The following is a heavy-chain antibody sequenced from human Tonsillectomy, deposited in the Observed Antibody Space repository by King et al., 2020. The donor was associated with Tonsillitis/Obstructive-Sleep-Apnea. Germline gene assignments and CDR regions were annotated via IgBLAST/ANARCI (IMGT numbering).Heavy chain of an antibody. J-gene: IGHJ4*02. CDR3: ARDNYYGSGSYYKAPNLHYFDY. CDR1: RFIFSNYW. V-gene: IGHV3-7*04. CDR2: IKQDGSEE. D-gene: IGHD3-10*01. Sequence: VQLVESGGGLVQPGGSLRLSCTASRFIFSNYWMSWVRQAPGKGLEWVANIKQDGSEEYYVDSVKGRFAISRDNAKKSLYLQMNGLRAEDTAVYYCARDNYYGSGSYYKAPNLHYFDYWGQGTLVTVSS.